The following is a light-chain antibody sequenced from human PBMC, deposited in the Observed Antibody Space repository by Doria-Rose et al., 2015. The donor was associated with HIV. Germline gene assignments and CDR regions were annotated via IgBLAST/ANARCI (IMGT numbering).Light chain of an antibody. J-gene: IGKJ2*01. CDR1: QGISSY. CDR2: AAS. V-gene: IGKV1-8*01. Sequence: TQSPSSLSAFTGDRVTIPCRASQGISSYLAWYQQKPGKAPKLLIYAASTLQSGVPSRFSGSGSGTDFTLTISCLQSEDFAAYYCQQYYSYPRTFGQGTKLEIK. CDR3: QQYYSYPRT.